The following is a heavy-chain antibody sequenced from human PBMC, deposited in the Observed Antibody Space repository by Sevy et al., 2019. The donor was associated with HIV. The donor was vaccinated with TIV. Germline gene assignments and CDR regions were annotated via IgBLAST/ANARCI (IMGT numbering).Heavy chain of an antibody. D-gene: IGHD3-10*01. CDR3: ARALGMSTLGQIRFDS. Sequence: SESLSLTCAVSSYSVGSDNYWGWIRQSPGKGLEWIGIIYRSGTTYYNPSLKSRVTISVDTSKNQFSLKLSSVTASDTTVYFCARALGMSTLGQIRFDSWGQGTQVTVSS. J-gene: IGHJ5*01. V-gene: IGHV4-38-2*01. CDR2: IYRSGTT. CDR1: SYSVGSDNY.